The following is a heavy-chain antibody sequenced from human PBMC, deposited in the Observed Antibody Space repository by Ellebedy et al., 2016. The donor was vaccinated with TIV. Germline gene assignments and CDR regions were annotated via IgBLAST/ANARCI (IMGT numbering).Heavy chain of an antibody. V-gene: IGHV3-30-3*01. CDR3: ASSNWYGGGFDY. Sequence: GESLKISCAASGFTFSSYAMHWVRQAPGKGLEWVAVISSDGSSKYYADSVKGRFTVSRDNSKNARFLQLNSLRVEDTAAFYCASSNWYGGGFDYWGLGTLVTVSS. CDR2: ISSDGSSK. J-gene: IGHJ4*02. CDR1: GFTFSSYA. D-gene: IGHD6-13*01.